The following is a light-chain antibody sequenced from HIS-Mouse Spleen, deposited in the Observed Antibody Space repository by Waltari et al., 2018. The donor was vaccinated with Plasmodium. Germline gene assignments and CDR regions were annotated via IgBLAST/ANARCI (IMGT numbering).Light chain of an antibody. CDR1: KLGDKY. Sequence: SYELTQPPSVSVSPGQTASITCSGDKLGDKYACWYQQKPGQSPVLVIYQDSNRRSGIPEGFSGSNSGNTATLTISGTQAMDEADYYCQAWDSSTAWVFGGGTKLTVL. V-gene: IGLV3-1*01. CDR3: QAWDSSTAWV. CDR2: QDS. J-gene: IGLJ2*01.